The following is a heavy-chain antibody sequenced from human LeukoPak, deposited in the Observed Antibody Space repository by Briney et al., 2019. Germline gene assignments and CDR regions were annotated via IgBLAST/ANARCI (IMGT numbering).Heavy chain of an antibody. D-gene: IGHD3-10*01. J-gene: IGHJ4*02. V-gene: IGHV1-2*02. CDR2: ISPNSGGT. CDR1: GYTFNGYY. CDR3: ARGRLWFGELLGY. Sequence: ASVKVSCKASGYTFNGYYMHWVRQAPRQGLEWMGWISPNSGGTNYAQKFQGRVTMTRDTSISTAYMELSRLRSDDTAVYYCARGRLWFGELLGYWGQGTLVTVSS.